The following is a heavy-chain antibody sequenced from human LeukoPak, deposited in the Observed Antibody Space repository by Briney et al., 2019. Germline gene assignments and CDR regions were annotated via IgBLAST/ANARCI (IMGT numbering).Heavy chain of an antibody. CDR3: AKDHTVYGSGSYLDF. D-gene: IGHD3-10*01. Sequence: GGSLRLSCAASGFTFSNYAMRWVRQAPGKGLEWVSHISGGGSSTHYADSVKGRFAISRDNSKNTLYLQMNSLRAEDTAAYYCAKDHTVYGSGSYLDFWGQGTLVTVSS. J-gene: IGHJ4*02. V-gene: IGHV3-23*01. CDR2: ISGGGSST. CDR1: GFTFSNYA.